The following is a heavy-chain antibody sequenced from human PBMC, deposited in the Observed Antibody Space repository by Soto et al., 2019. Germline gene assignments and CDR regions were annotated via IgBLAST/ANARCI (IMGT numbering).Heavy chain of an antibody. CDR2: TYYRSKWYN. J-gene: IGHJ5*02. CDR3: ARDYGDNPMNWFDP. CDR1: GDSVSSNSAA. D-gene: IGHD4-17*01. V-gene: IGHV6-1*01. Sequence: QTLSLTCAISGDSVSSNSAAWNWIRQSPSRGLEWLGRTYYRSKWYNDYAVSVKSRITINPDTSKNQFSLQLNSVTPEDTAVYYCARDYGDNPMNWFDPWGQGTLVTVSS.